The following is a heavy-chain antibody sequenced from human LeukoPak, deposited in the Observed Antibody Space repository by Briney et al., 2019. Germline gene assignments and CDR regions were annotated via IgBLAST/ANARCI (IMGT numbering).Heavy chain of an antibody. CDR2: IYSGGST. V-gene: IGHV3-53*01. J-gene: IGHJ3*02. CDR1: GFTVSSNY. Sequence: PGGSLRLSCAASGFTVSSNYMSWVRQAPGKGREWVSVIYSGGSTYYADSVKGRFTISRDNSKNTLYLQMNSLRAEDTAVYYCASPYDFWSGYYRIGAFDIWGQGTMVTVSS. CDR3: ASPYDFWSGYYRIGAFDI. D-gene: IGHD3-3*01.